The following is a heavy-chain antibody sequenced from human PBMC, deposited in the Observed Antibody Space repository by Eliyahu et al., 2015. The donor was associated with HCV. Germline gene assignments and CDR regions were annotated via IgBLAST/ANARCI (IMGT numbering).Heavy chain of an antibody. CDR3: ASRGGYDHDDALYY. Sequence: EVQLVESGGGLVQPGGSLRLSCXVSGFTVNYXYMSLVRQAPGKGLEWVSTIYSGGXTFYTGSVKGRFTISRDSSNNTLNLQMSRLRAEDTAVYYCASRGGYDHDDALYYWGQGTLVIVSS. V-gene: IGHV3-66*02. D-gene: IGHD2-2*01. CDR2: IYSGGXT. CDR1: GFTVNYXY. J-gene: IGHJ4*02.